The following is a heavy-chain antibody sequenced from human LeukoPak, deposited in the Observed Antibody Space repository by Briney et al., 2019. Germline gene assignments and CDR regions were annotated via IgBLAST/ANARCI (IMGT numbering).Heavy chain of an antibody. CDR2: IYYSGST. V-gene: IGHV4-31*03. J-gene: IGHJ5*02. Sequence: SETLSLTCTVSGGSISSGGYYWSWIRQHPGKGLEWIGYIYYSGSTYYNPSLKSRVTISVDTSKNQFSLKLSSVTVADTAVYYCARDRRVTTDDNWFDPWGQGTLVTVSS. CDR3: ARDRRVTTDDNWFDP. CDR1: GGSISSGGYY. D-gene: IGHD4-11*01.